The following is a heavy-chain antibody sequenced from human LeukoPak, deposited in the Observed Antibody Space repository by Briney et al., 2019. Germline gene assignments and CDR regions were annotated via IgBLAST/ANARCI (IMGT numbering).Heavy chain of an antibody. CDR1: GFTFSSYE. V-gene: IGHV3-48*03. Sequence: GGSLRLSCAASGFTFSSYEMNWVRQAPGKGLEWVSYISSSGSTIYYADSVKGRFTISRDNAKNSLYLQMNSLRAEDTAVYYCARWGWELLTLDYWGQGTLVTVSS. J-gene: IGHJ4*02. CDR3: ARWGWELLTLDY. D-gene: IGHD1-26*01. CDR2: ISSSGSTI.